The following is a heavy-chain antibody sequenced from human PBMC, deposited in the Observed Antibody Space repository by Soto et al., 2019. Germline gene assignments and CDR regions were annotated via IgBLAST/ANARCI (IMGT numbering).Heavy chain of an antibody. CDR2: ISGSGGST. J-gene: IGHJ4*02. CDR3: AMNTGGPIAVAGVFDY. V-gene: IGHV3-23*01. Sequence: EVQLLESGGGLVQPGGSLRLSCAAYGFTFSSYAMSWVRQAPGKGLEWVSAISGSGGSTYYADSVKGRFTISRDNSKNTLYLQMNSLRAEDTAVYYCAMNTGGPIAVAGVFDYWGQGTLVTVSS. D-gene: IGHD6-19*01. CDR1: GFTFSSYA.